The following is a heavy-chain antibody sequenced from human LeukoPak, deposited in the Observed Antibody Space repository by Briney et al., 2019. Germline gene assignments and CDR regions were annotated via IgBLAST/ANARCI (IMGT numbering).Heavy chain of an antibody. CDR3: AKDTRRVGSTDY. CDR1: GFTFSSYA. Sequence: GGSLRLSCAASGFTFSSYAMSWVRQAPGKGLEWVSAISGSGGYTYYADSMKGRFTISRDNSKNTLYLQMSSLRAEDTAVYYCAKDTRRVGSTDYWGQGTLVTVSS. V-gene: IGHV3-23*01. CDR2: ISGSGGYT. J-gene: IGHJ4*02. D-gene: IGHD1-26*01.